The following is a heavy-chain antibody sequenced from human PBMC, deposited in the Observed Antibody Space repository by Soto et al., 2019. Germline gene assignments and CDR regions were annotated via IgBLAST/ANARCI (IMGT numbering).Heavy chain of an antibody. Sequence: ASVKVSCKASGYTFTSYAMHWVRQAPGQRLEWMGWINAGNGNTKYSQKFQGRVTITRDTSASTAYMELSSLRSEDTAVYYCVRESSPPNWFDPWGQGTLVTVSS. V-gene: IGHV1-3*01. CDR2: INAGNGNT. CDR1: GYTFTSYA. CDR3: VRESSPPNWFDP. J-gene: IGHJ5*02.